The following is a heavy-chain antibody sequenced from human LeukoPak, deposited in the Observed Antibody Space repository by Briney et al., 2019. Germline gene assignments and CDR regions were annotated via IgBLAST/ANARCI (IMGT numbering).Heavy chain of an antibody. Sequence: SVKVSWKASGGTFSSYAISWVRQAPGQGLEWMGGIIPIFGTANYAQKFQGRVTITADESTSTAYMELSSLRSEDTAVYYCAREIVVVPAAIVGYFDYWGQGTLVTVSS. CDR1: GGTFSSYA. CDR3: AREIVVVPAAIVGYFDY. CDR2: IIPIFGTA. D-gene: IGHD2-2*01. J-gene: IGHJ4*02. V-gene: IGHV1-69*13.